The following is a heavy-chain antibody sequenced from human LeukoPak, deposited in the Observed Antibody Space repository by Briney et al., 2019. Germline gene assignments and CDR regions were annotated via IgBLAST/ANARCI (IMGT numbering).Heavy chain of an antibody. D-gene: IGHD4-11*01. V-gene: IGHV1-2*02. J-gene: IGHJ4*02. CDR1: GYTFRGNY. Sequence: ASVTVSCKASGYTFRGNYIHWLRQAPGQGLEWMGWIDANNGDTKSAQKFQGRVTMSRDTSISTAYMDLSSLSPDDAAVYYCARDPSSVSLYFFDYWGQGTLVTVSS. CDR3: ARDPSSVSLYFFDY. CDR2: IDANNGDT.